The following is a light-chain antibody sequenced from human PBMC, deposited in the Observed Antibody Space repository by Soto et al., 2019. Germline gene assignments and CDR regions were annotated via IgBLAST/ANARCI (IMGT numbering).Light chain of an antibody. CDR3: QQLSSYPLT. J-gene: IGKJ4*01. CDR2: AAS. CDR1: QGIGSY. Sequence: IQLTQSPSSLSASVGDRVTITCRASQGIGSYLAWYQQEPGKAPKLRIYAASTLHSGVPSRFSGSGSGTCFTRTISSLQPEDFATYFCQQLSSYPLTFGGGTNVEIK. V-gene: IGKV1-9*01.